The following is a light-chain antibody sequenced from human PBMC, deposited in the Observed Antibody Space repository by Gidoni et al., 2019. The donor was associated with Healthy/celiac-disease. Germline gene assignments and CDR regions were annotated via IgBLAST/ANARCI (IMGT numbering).Light chain of an antibody. V-gene: IGLV3-25*02. J-gene: IGLJ2*01. CDR3: QSADSSGTYEV. Sequence: SYALTQQPSVSVSPGQTARITCSGDALPKQYAYWYQQKPGQAPVLVIYKDSERPSGIPERFSGSSSGTTVTLTISGVQAEDEADYYCQSADSSGTYEVFGGGTKLTVL. CDR1: ALPKQY. CDR2: KDS.